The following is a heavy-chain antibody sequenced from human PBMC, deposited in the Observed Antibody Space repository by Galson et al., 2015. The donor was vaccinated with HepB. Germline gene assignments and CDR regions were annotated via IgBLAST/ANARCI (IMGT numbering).Heavy chain of an antibody. V-gene: IGHV4-59*01. Sequence: SETLSLTSTVSGGSITSSYWSWIRQPPGKGLEWIGYVYYTGSTNYNPPLKSPVTMSVDTSKNQFSLKVSSVTAGDTAVYYCARDVWPTVSLSYWYFDLWGRGTLVTVSS. CDR3: ARDVWPTVSLSYWYFDL. CDR1: GGSITSSY. J-gene: IGHJ2*01. D-gene: IGHD4-17*01. CDR2: VYYTGST.